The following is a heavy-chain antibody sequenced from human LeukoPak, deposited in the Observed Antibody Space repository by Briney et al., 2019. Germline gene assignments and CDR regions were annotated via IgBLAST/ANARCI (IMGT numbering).Heavy chain of an antibody. Sequence: GGSLRLSCAASGFTFSRYWMNWVRQAPGKGLVWVSFIRTAGSTTYADSAQGRFTISRDNAKHTLYLHMNSLRAEDTAVYYCARDGVGEDYWGGETLHSVS. V-gene: IGHV3-74*01. CDR2: IRTAGSTT. CDR3: ARDGVGEDY. CDR1: GFTFSRYW. D-gene: IGHD3-10*01. J-gene: IGHJ4*02.